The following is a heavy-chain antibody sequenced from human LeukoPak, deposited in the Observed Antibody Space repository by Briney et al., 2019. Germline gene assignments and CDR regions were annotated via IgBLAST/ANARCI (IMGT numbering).Heavy chain of an antibody. Sequence: PSETLSLTCTVSGGSISSSSYYWGWIRQPPGKGLEWIGSIYYSGSTYYNPSLKSRVTISVDTSKNQFSLKLSSVTAADTAVYYCARLPRGGDCSSTSCYIGPWGQGTLVTVSS. CDR3: ARLPRGGDCSSTSCYIGP. J-gene: IGHJ5*02. CDR2: IYYSGST. CDR1: GGSISSSSYY. V-gene: IGHV4-39*01. D-gene: IGHD2-2*02.